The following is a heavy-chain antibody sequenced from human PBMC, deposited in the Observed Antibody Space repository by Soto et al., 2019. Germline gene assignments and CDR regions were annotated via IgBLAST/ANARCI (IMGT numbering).Heavy chain of an antibody. V-gene: IGHV1-46*01. J-gene: IGHJ4*02. CDR1: GYTFTTYY. CDR3: ARVEGSAARPGD. D-gene: IGHD6-6*01. Sequence: QVQMVQSGAEVRQPGASVRVSCKASGYTFTTYYVHWVRQAPGQGLEWMGRISPSGGGTVYAQKLKGRTTTTSDTSTSTVYMQLSSLRSENTAVYYSARVEGSAARPGDWGQGTLVAVSS. CDR2: ISPSGGGT.